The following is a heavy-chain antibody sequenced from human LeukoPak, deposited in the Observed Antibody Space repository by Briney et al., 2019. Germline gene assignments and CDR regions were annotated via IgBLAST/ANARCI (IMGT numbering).Heavy chain of an antibody. V-gene: IGHV3-73*01. CDR3: TRSEALAAFDI. CDR2: MRSKANNYAT. CDR1: GFTFSGSA. J-gene: IGHJ3*02. Sequence: PGGSLRLSCAASGFTFSGSAIHWVRQASGQGLEWVGRMRSKANNYATAYGASVKGRFTISRDDSKNTAYLQMNSLKTEDTAVYYCTRSEALAAFDIWGQGTMVTVSS.